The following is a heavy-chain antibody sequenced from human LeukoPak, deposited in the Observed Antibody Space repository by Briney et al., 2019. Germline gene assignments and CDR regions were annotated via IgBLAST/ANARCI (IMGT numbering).Heavy chain of an antibody. CDR3: MRYDGGPGPFDY. J-gene: IGHJ4*02. CDR1: GFTFDDYA. Sequence: PGRSLRLSCAASGFTFDDYAMHWVRQAPGKGLEWVSAISGSGGSTYYADSVKGRFTISRDNSKNTLYLQMNSLRADDTAVYYCMRYDGGPGPFDYWGQGTLVTVSS. V-gene: IGHV3-23*01. D-gene: IGHD4-23*01. CDR2: ISGSGGST.